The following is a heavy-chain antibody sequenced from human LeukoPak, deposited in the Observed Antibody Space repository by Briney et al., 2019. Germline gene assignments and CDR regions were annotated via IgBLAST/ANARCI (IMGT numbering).Heavy chain of an antibody. CDR1: GFIFSGSA. Sequence: PGGSLRLSCAASGFIFSGSAMHWVRQASGKGLEWVGRIRSKAKNYATAYAASVKGRFTISRDDSKNTAYLQMNSLKIEDTAVYYCARPARDAFDIWGQGTMVTVSS. CDR3: ARPARDAFDI. CDR2: IRSKAKNYAT. J-gene: IGHJ3*02. V-gene: IGHV3-73*01.